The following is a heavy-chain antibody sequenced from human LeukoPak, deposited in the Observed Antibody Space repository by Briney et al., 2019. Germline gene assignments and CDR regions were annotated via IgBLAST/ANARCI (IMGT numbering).Heavy chain of an antibody. J-gene: IGHJ4*02. D-gene: IGHD2-2*01. CDR1: GFTFSDYG. CDR3: AKSGCSGTSCYVNF. Sequence: PGGSLRLSCAASGFTFSDYGMHWVRQSPGKALEWVAVISYDGSNKYYVDSVKGRFTISRDNSKNTLYLQMNGLRGEDTALYYCAKSGCSGTSCYVNFWGQGTLVTVSS. V-gene: IGHV3-30*18. CDR2: ISYDGSNK.